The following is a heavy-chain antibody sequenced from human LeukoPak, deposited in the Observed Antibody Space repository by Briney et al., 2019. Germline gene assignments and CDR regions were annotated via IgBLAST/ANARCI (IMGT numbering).Heavy chain of an antibody. D-gene: IGHD2/OR15-2a*01. V-gene: IGHV4-39*01. CDR3: ARPTSKLGSFDY. CDR2: IYYSGST. Sequence: PSETLSLTCTVSGGSISSSNYYWGWLRPPPGKGLEWIGTIYYSGSTYYNPSLKSRITISVDTSKNQFSLKMRSVTAADTAVYYCARPTSKLGSFDYWGQGTLVTVSS. CDR1: GGSISSSNYY. J-gene: IGHJ4*02.